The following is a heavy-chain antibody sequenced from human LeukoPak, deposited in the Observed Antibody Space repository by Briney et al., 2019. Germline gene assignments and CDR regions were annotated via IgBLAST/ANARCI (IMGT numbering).Heavy chain of an antibody. CDR2: ISSSSSYI. J-gene: IGHJ4*02. CDR1: GFTFSSYS. V-gene: IGHV3-21*01. Sequence: GGSLRLSCAASGFTFSSYSMNWVRQAPGKGLEWVSSISSSSSYIYYADSVKSRFTISRDNAKNSLYLQMNSLRAEDTAVYYCARGRTTVTTDFDYWGQGTLVTVSS. CDR3: ARGRTTVTTDFDY. D-gene: IGHD4-17*01.